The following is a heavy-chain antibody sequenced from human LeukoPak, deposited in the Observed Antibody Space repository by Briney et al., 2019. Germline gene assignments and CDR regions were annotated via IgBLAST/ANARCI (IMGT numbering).Heavy chain of an antibody. CDR1: GLTFSSYS. CDR2: ISSSSSYI. D-gene: IGHD3-22*01. Sequence: GGSLRLSCAASGLTFSSYSMNWVRQAPGKGLEWVSSISSSSSYIYYADSVKGRFTISRDNAKNSLYLQMNSLRAEDTAVYYCARAAQYYYDSSGYMDAFDIWGQGTMVTVSS. J-gene: IGHJ3*02. CDR3: ARAAQYYYDSSGYMDAFDI. V-gene: IGHV3-21*01.